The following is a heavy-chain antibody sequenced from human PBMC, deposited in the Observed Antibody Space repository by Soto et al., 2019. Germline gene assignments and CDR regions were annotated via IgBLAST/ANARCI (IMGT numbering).Heavy chain of an antibody. J-gene: IGHJ4*02. CDR2: INNDGSRT. CDR3: GTTFEY. D-gene: IGHD1-26*01. CDR1: GFTFSNYW. V-gene: IGHV3-74*01. Sequence: GGSLRLPCAPSGFTFSNYWIHWVRQVPGEGLVWVSSINNDGSRTWYADSVRGRIAMSRDNARNLVSLQMNSLRAEDTAVYYCGTTFEYWGQGALVTVSS.